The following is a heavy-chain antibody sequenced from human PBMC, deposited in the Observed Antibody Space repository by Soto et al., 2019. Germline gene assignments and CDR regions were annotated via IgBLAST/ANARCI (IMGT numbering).Heavy chain of an antibody. D-gene: IGHD3-22*01. Sequence: GGSLRLSCAASGFTFDDYAMRWVRQAPGKGLQWVSGISWNSGSIGYVDSVKGRFTISRDNAKNSLYLQMNSLRAEDTALYYCAKDYDSSGQGYFDLWGRGTLVTVSS. CDR1: GFTFDDYA. J-gene: IGHJ2*01. V-gene: IGHV3-9*01. CDR3: AKDYDSSGQGYFDL. CDR2: ISWNSGSI.